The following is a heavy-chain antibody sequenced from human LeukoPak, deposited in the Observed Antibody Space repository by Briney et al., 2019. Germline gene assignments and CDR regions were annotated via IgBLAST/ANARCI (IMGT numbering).Heavy chain of an antibody. V-gene: IGHV4-59*08. CDR1: GGSISRYY. Sequence: PSETLSLTCTVSGGSISRYYWSWIRQPPGKGLEWIGYIYSTGSTNSNPSLKSRVTISVDTSKNHFSLKLTSVTAADTAVYYCARHVSSSGGPFLYWGQGILVTVSS. J-gene: IGHJ4*02. CDR2: IYSTGST. CDR3: ARHVSSSGGPFLY. D-gene: IGHD1-26*01.